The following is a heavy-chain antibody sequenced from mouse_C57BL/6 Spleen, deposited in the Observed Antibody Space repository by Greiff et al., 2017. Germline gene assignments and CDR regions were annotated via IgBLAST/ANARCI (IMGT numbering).Heavy chain of an antibody. CDR2: IYPGDGDT. CDR3: ARSVITTVLFDY. CDR1: GYAFRSSW. J-gene: IGHJ2*01. Sequence: QVQLQQSGPELVKPGASVKISCKASGYAFRSSWMNWVKQRPGKGLEWIGRIYPGDGDTNYNGKFKGKATLTADKSSSTAYMQLSSLTSEDSAVYFCARSVITTVLFDYWGQGTTLTVSS. D-gene: IGHD1-1*01. V-gene: IGHV1-82*01.